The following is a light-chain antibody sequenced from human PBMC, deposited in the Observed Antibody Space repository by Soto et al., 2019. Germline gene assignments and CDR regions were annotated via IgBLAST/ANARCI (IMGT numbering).Light chain of an antibody. CDR3: QSYDSRLSGWV. CDR1: SSNIGTGFD. Sequence: QSVLTQPPSVSGAPGQRVTISCTGSSSNIGTGFDVHWYQQLPGTAPKLLIYGNNNRPSGVPDRFSGSKSGTSASLAITGLQADDEADYYCQSYDSRLSGWVFVGGTKVTVL. J-gene: IGLJ3*02. V-gene: IGLV1-40*01. CDR2: GNN.